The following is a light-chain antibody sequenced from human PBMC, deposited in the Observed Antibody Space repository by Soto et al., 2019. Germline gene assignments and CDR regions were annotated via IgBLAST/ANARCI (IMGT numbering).Light chain of an antibody. CDR1: QAFXNN. Sequence: TKGPSALSVSPGERATLSCRASQAFXNNVVWYQLKDGQVPRIVXYGASTRATDIPARLSGSGSGTEFTLTISSLQSEYFAVYYCQQRSEWTRTFGQGTRLEIK. CDR2: GAS. V-gene: IGKV3-15*01. CDR3: QQRSEWTRT. J-gene: IGKJ5*01.